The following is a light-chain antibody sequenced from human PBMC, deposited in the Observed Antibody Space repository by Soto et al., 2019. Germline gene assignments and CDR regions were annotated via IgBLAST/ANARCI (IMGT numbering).Light chain of an antibody. CDR3: QQYNNWS. V-gene: IGKV3-15*01. Sequence: EILLTQSPATLPVSPGERATLSCRASQSVGSNLAWFQQKPGQAPRLLIYAASTRATGIPARFSGSGSGTEFTLTISSLQSEDFAVYYCQQYNNWSFGQGTRLEIK. J-gene: IGKJ5*01. CDR2: AAS. CDR1: QSVGSN.